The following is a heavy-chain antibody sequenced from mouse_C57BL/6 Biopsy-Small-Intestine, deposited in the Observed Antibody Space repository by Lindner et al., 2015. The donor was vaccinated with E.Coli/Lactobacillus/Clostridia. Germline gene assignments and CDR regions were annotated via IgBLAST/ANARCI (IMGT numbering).Heavy chain of an antibody. CDR2: IFPGDGDI. CDR3: ARSEVGFDY. J-gene: IGHJ2*01. V-gene: IGHV1-82*01. Sequence: VQLQESGPELVKPGASVKISCKAPGYAFSSSWMNWVKQRPGKGLEWIGRIFPGDGDINYNGKFKGKATLTANKSSSTAYMQLSSLTSEDSAVYFCARSEVGFDYWGQGTTLTVSS. CDR1: GYAFSSSW. D-gene: IGHD1-1*02.